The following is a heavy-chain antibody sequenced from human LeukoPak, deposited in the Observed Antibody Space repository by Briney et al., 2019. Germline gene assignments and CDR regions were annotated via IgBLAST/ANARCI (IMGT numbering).Heavy chain of an antibody. J-gene: IGHJ4*02. CDR1: GFTFGDYA. V-gene: IGHV3-49*03. CDR2: IRSKAYGGTT. Sequence: GGSLRLSCTASGFTFGDYAMSWFRQAPGKGLEWVGFIRSKAYGGTTEYAASVKGRFTISRDDSKSIAYLQMDSLKTEDTAVYYCTREGYDFWSGYFYFDYWGQGTLVTVSS. CDR3: TREGYDFWSGYFYFDY. D-gene: IGHD3-3*01.